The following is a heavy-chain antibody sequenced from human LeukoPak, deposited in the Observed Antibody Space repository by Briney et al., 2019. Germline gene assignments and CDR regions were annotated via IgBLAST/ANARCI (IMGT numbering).Heavy chain of an antibody. D-gene: IGHD5-18*01. V-gene: IGHV3-33*06. Sequence: GRSLRLSCAASGFTFSSYGMHWVRQAPGKGQEWVAVIWYDGSNKYYADSVKGRFTISRDNSKNTLYLQMNSLRAEDTAVYYCAKDYLEYGYGYDPPDFDYWGQGTLVTVSS. CDR3: AKDYLEYGYGYDPPDFDY. CDR1: GFTFSSYG. J-gene: IGHJ4*02. CDR2: IWYDGSNK.